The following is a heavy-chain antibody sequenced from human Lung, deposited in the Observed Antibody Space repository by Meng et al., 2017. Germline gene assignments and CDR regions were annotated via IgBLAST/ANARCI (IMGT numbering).Heavy chain of an antibody. V-gene: IGHV4-4*02. J-gene: IGHJ4*02. CDR3: TKNDFYCLGY. Sequence: QVQVQESGPGLVKPSGTRSLTCAVSGGSISSDNWWSWVRQPPGKGLEWIGEIYHSGSTNYNPSLKSRITISVDKPKNQFSLTLSSVTAADTAVYYCTKNDFYCLGYWGQGTLVTVSS. CDR1: GGSISSDNW. D-gene: IGHD2-21*01. CDR2: IYHSGST.